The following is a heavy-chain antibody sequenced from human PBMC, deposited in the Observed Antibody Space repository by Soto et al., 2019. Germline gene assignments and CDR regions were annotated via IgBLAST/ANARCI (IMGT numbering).Heavy chain of an antibody. J-gene: IGHJ5*02. D-gene: IGHD3-9*01. V-gene: IGHV4-31*03. CDR2: VHYRGTT. CDR1: GGSIGGDGYY. Sequence: QVQLQESGRGLVEPSQTLSLTCTVSGGSIGGDGYYWGWIRHHPGKGLEWIGYVHYRGTTYYNPSLRSRISLSVDTSKTQCPLDLGTVTAADTAVYYCARGWTAGAGWANWFDLWGQGTLVTVSS. CDR3: ARGWTAGAGWANWFDL.